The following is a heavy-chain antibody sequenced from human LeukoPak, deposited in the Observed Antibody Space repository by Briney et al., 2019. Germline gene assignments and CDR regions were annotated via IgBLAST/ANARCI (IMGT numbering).Heavy chain of an antibody. J-gene: IGHJ4*02. CDR1: GYTFTSYY. CDR2: INPSGGST. V-gene: IGHV1-46*01. D-gene: IGHD2-2*01. Sequence: GASVKVSCKASGYTFTSYYMHWVRQAPGQGLEWMGIINPSGGSTSYAQKFQGRVTMTRDTSTSTVYMELSSLRSEDTAVYYCARATSDIVVVPAATQDDYWGQGTLVTVSS. CDR3: ARATSDIVVVPAATQDDY.